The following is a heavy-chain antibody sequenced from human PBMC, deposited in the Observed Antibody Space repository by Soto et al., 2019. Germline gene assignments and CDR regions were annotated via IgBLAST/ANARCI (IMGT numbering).Heavy chain of an antibody. CDR3: ARGGETPGSIAFDI. V-gene: IGHV4-59*08. J-gene: IGHJ3*02. CDR1: GGSVSSYY. D-gene: IGHD3-16*01. CDR2: IYYSGST. Sequence: SETLSLTCTVSGGSVSSYYWSWIRQSPGKGLEWIGYIYYSGSTKYKPSLKSRVTIPVDTSKNQFSLKVSSATAADTAVYYCARGGETPGSIAFDIWGQGTMVTVSS.